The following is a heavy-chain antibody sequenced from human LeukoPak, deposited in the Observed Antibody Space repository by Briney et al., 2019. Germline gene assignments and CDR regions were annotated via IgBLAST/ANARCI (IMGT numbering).Heavy chain of an antibody. D-gene: IGHD5-18*01. CDR1: GYTFTGYY. CDR2: INPNSGGT. Sequence: ASVKVSCKASGYTFTGYYMHWVRQAPGQGLEWMGWINPNSGGTNYAQKFQGRDTMTRDTSISTAYMELSRLRSDDTAVYYCARESGSGYSYGYGYWGQGTLVTVSS. J-gene: IGHJ4*02. V-gene: IGHV1-2*02. CDR3: ARESGSGYSYGYGY.